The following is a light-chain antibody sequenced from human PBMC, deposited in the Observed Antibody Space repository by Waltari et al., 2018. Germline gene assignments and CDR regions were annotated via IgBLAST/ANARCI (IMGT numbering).Light chain of an antibody. CDR1: SGSISTPSS. CDR2: KAN. CDR3: ALYMGGGIWV. J-gene: IGLJ3*02. Sequence: QTVVTQEPSLSVSPGGTVTLTCALSSGSISTPSSAPWYQQSPGQAPRTLVYKANSRSSGVPDRFSGSVLGNKAALTITGAQADDESDYYCALYMGGGIWVFGGGTKLTVL. V-gene: IGLV8-61*01.